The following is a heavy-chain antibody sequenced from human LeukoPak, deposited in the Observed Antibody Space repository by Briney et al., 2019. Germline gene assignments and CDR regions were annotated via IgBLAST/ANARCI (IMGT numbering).Heavy chain of an antibody. Sequence: GGSLRLSCTISGFTFSSYAMSWVRQAPGKGLEWVSGISGSGGSTYYADSVKGRFTISRDNSKNTLYLQMNSLRAEDTAVYYCARDLGHGLRSNAFNIWGQGTMVTVSS. V-gene: IGHV3-23*01. CDR1: GFTFSSYA. CDR2: ISGSGGST. CDR3: ARDLGHGLRSNAFNI. J-gene: IGHJ3*02.